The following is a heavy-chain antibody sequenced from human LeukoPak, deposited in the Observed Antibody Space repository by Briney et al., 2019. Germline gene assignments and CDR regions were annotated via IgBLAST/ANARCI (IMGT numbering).Heavy chain of an antibody. CDR3: ARAGSGSGWYFDY. V-gene: IGHV1-18*01. Sequence: ASVKVSCKASDYDFTSVGITWVRQAPEQGLEWMGWISPYNGDTTYVQKLQGRVTMTTDTSTSTAYMELRSLRFDDTAVYYCARAGSGSGWYFDYWGQGTLVTVSS. CDR2: ISPYNGDT. J-gene: IGHJ4*02. CDR1: DYDFTSVG. D-gene: IGHD6-19*01.